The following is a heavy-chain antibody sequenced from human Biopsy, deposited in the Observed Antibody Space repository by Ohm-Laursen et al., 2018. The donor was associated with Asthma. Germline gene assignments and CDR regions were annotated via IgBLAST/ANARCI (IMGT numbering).Heavy chain of an antibody. D-gene: IGHD3-22*01. V-gene: IGHV1-46*01. CDR2: INPFGGSS. CDR3: ARADRYYYDSSGYTEWFDP. CDR1: GYTFTSYY. J-gene: IGHJ5*02. Sequence: ASVKVSCKASGYTFTSYYMHWVRQAPGHGLEWMGMINPFGGSSNFAQKFQGRLTMTRDTSTRTVYMELSSLRSEDTAVYYCARADRYYYDSSGYTEWFDPWGQGTLVTVSS.